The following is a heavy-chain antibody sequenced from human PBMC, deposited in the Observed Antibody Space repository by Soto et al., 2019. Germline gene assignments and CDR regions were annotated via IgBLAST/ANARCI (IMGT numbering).Heavy chain of an antibody. CDR2: IKQDGSEK. V-gene: IGHV3-7*01. J-gene: IGHJ6*02. Sequence: PGGSLRLSCAASGFTFSSYWMSWVRQAPGKGLEWVANIKQDGSEKYYADSVKGRFTISRDNSKNTLYLQMNSLRAEDTAVYYCARAVYGMDVWGQGTTVTVSS. CDR3: ARAVYGMDV. CDR1: GFTFSSYW.